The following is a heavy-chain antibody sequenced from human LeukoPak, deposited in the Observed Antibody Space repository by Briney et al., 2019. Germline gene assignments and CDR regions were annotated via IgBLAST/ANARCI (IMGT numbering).Heavy chain of an antibody. J-gene: IGHJ4*02. Sequence: GGSLRLSCAASGFTFSSYWMHWVRQAPGKGLVWVSRINSDGSSTSYADSVKGRFTISRDNAKNTLYLQMNSLRAEGTAVYYCARVAPTYCGGDCYPDWGQGTLVTVSS. D-gene: IGHD2-21*02. V-gene: IGHV3-74*01. CDR1: GFTFSSYW. CDR2: INSDGSST. CDR3: ARVAPTYCGGDCYPD.